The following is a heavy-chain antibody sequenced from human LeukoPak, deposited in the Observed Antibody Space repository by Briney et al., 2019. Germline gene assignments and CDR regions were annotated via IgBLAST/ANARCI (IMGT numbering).Heavy chain of an antibody. Sequence: SETLSLTCTVSGGSISSYYWSWIRQPPGKGLEWIGYIYYSGSTNYSPSLKSRVTISVDTSKNQFSLKLSSVTAADTAVYYCARDGGYEIEAFDIWGQGTMVTVSS. CDR1: GGSISSYY. V-gene: IGHV4-59*01. D-gene: IGHD5-12*01. J-gene: IGHJ3*02. CDR2: IYYSGST. CDR3: ARDGGYEIEAFDI.